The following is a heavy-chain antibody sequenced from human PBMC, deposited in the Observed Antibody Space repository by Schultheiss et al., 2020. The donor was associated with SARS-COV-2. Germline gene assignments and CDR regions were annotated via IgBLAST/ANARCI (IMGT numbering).Heavy chain of an antibody. CDR3: ARGQGWYFDL. CDR1: GGSISSYY. J-gene: IGHJ2*01. Sequence: SETLSLTCTVSGGSISSYYWSWIRQPPGKGLEWIGEINHSGSTNYNPSLKSRVTISVDTSKNQFSLKLSSVTAADTAVYYCARGQGWYFDLWGRGTLVTV. V-gene: IGHV4-34*01. CDR2: INHSGST.